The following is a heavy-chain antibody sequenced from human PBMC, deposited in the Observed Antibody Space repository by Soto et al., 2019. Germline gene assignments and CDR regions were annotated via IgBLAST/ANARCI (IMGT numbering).Heavy chain of an antibody. Sequence: QVQLVESGGGLVKPGGSLRLSCTASGFRFSDYYMSWIRQAPGKGLEWISYISSSGSTIYYADSVKGRFTISRDNAKNSLYLQMNSLRAEDTAVYYCASPPPDIVVEVTTRERETDYYYYMDVWGKGTTVTVSS. D-gene: IGHD2-15*01. CDR1: GFRFSDYY. V-gene: IGHV3-11*01. J-gene: IGHJ6*03. CDR2: ISSSGSTI. CDR3: ASPPPDIVVEVTTRERETDYYYYMDV.